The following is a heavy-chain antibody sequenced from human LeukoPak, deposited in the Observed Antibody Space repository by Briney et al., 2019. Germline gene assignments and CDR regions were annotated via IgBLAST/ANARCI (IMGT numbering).Heavy chain of an antibody. CDR2: IYSGGST. J-gene: IGHJ6*02. CDR1: GGSISSYY. Sequence: PSETLSLTCTVSGGSISSYYMSWVRQAPGKGLEWVSFIYSGGSTYYADSVKGRFTISRDNSKNTLYLQMNSLRAEDTAVYYCARELPYCSSTSCYVMDVWGQGTTATVSS. D-gene: IGHD2-2*01. V-gene: IGHV3-53*01. CDR3: ARELPYCSSTSCYVMDV.